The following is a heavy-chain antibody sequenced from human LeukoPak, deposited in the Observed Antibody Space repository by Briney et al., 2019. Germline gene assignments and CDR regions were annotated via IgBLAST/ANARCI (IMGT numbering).Heavy chain of an antibody. J-gene: IGHJ5*02. CDR1: GGSFSGYY. D-gene: IGHD1-26*01. Sequence: SETLSLTCAVYGGSFSGYYWSWIRQPPGKGLEWIGEINHSGSTNYNPSLKSRVTISVDTSKNQFSLKLSSVTAADTAVYYCARRPGSGSYQNWFDPWGQGTLVTVSS. CDR3: ARRPGSGSYQNWFDP. CDR2: INHSGST. V-gene: IGHV4-34*01.